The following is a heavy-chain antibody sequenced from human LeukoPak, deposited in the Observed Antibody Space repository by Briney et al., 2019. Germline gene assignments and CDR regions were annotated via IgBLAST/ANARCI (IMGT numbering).Heavy chain of an antibody. CDR1: GGSISSYY. CDR3: AGGSGLPHFDY. J-gene: IGHJ4*02. D-gene: IGHD3-10*01. CDR2: IYYSGTT. Sequence: SETLSLTCTVSGGSISSYYWSWIRQPPGKGLEWIGYIYYSGTTNYNPSLKSRVTISVDTSKSQFSLKLTSVTAADTAVYYCAGGSGLPHFDYWGQGTLVTVSS. V-gene: IGHV4-59*01.